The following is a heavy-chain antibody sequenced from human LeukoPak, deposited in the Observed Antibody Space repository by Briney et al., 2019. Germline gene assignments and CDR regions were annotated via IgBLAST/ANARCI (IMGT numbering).Heavy chain of an antibody. V-gene: IGHV1-18*01. Sequence: ASVQVSCKASGYSFSIYGITWARQAPGQGLEYLGWISASDGTTNYAQKVQDRVTMTTDTSTSTAYMELSSLRSEDTAVYYCAGTGYGSGSYYTDYWGQGTLVTVSS. D-gene: IGHD3-10*01. CDR3: AGTGYGSGSYYTDY. CDR2: ISASDGTT. J-gene: IGHJ4*02. CDR1: GYSFSIYG.